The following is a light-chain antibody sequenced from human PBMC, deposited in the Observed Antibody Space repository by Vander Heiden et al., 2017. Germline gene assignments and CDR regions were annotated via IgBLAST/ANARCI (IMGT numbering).Light chain of an antibody. J-gene: IGKJ2*01. Sequence: LSASVGDRVTITCRASQSMSRYLNWYQHKPGKAPNLLIYTASSLQSGVPSRFSGSGSGTDFTLTISSLQPEDFATYNCQQSYSSPYTFGQGTKLEIK. CDR2: TAS. CDR3: QQSYSSPYT. V-gene: IGKV1-39*01. CDR1: QSMSRY.